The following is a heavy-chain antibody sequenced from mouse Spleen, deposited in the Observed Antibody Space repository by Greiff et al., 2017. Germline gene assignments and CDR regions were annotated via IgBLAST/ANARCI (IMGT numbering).Heavy chain of an antibody. CDR2: IFPGTGTT. CDR3: ARRAVVASYYFDY. J-gene: IGHJ2*01. D-gene: IGHD1-1*01. Sequence: QVQLKQSGAELVKPGASVKLSCKTSGYTFTSYWIQWVKQRPGQGLGWIGEIFPGTGTTYYNEKFKGKATLTIDTSSSTAYMQLSSLTSEDSAVYFCARRAVVASYYFDYWGQGTTLTVSS. V-gene: IGHV1S132*01. CDR1: GYTFTSYW.